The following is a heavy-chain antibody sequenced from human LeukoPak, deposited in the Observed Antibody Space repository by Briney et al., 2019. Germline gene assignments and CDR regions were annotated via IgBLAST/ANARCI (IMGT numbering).Heavy chain of an antibody. Sequence: GGSLRLSCAASGFTVSSYGMNWVRQAPGKGLEWVSGIRGDAGRTYYADSVKGRFTIYRDNSKNTLYLQMNSLGAEDTAVYYCVQDWAWGAFASWGQGTLVTVSS. J-gene: IGHJ4*02. CDR3: VQDWAWGAFAS. CDR2: IRGDAGRT. D-gene: IGHD7-27*01. V-gene: IGHV3-23*01. CDR1: GFTVSSYG.